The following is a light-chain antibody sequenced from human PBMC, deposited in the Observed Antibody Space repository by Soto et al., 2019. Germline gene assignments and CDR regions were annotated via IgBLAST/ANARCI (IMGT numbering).Light chain of an antibody. Sequence: QSALTQPRSVSGSPGQSVTISCTGTSSDVGGYNYVSWYQQYPGKAPKLMIYEVNKRPSRVPDRFSGSKSGNTASLTISGVQPDDEADYYCCSYAGSPYVFGTGTKLTVL. CDR2: EVN. CDR3: CSYAGSPYV. V-gene: IGLV2-11*01. CDR1: SSDVGGYNY. J-gene: IGLJ1*01.